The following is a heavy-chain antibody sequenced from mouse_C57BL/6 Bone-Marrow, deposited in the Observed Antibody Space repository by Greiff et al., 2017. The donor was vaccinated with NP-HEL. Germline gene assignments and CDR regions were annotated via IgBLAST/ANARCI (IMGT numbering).Heavy chain of an antibody. CDR1: GFTFSSYA. D-gene: IGHD3-3*01. J-gene: IGHJ3*01. Sequence: EVQLKESGEGLVKPGGSLKLSCAASGFTFSSYAMSWVRQTPEHRLEWVAYISRGGDYIYYADTVKGRFTIARDNARNTLYLRMRRLESEDTAMYYCTGGGTFRTYWGQGTLVTVSA. V-gene: IGHV5-9-1*02. CDR2: ISRGGDYI. CDR3: TGGGTFRTY.